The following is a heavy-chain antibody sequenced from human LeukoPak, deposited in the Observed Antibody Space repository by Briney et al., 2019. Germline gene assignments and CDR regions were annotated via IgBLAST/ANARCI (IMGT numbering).Heavy chain of an antibody. CDR3: ARHGSRTTRIDY. Sequence: KPSETLSLTCTVSGGSISSYYWSWIRQPPGKGLEWIGYIYYSGSTNYNPSLKSRVTISVDTSKNQFSLKLSSVTAADTDVYYCARHGSRTTRIDYWGQGTLVTVSS. J-gene: IGHJ4*02. CDR2: IYYSGST. CDR1: GGSISSYY. V-gene: IGHV4-59*08. D-gene: IGHD1-1*01.